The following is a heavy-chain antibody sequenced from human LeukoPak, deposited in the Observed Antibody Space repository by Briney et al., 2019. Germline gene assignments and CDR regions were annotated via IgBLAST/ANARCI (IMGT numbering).Heavy chain of an antibody. V-gene: IGHV3-30-3*02. CDR1: GFTFGSFA. Sequence: GRSLRLSCAASGFTFGSFATHWVRQAPGKGLEWVAVISYDGSNKYYADSVKGRFTISRDNSKNTLYLQMDSLRAEDTALYYCAKLLSSWYVENYWGQGTLVTVSS. CDR2: ISYDGSNK. CDR3: AKLLSSWYVENY. D-gene: IGHD6-13*01. J-gene: IGHJ4*02.